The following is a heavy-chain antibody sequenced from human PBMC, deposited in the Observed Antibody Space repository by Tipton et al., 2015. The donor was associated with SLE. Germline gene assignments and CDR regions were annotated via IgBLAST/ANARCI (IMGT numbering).Heavy chain of an antibody. V-gene: IGHV4-59*01. J-gene: IGHJ4*02. D-gene: IGHD2-8*02. Sequence: TLSLTCSVSGAAISAYYWSWIRQPPGKGLEWIGYVSYSGSTNYNPSLKSRVTISVDTSMNHLSLKLNSVTAADTAVYYCARGSCSGGVCYIDYWGQGTLVTVSS. CDR2: VSYSGST. CDR3: ARGSCSGGVCYIDY. CDR1: GAAISAYY.